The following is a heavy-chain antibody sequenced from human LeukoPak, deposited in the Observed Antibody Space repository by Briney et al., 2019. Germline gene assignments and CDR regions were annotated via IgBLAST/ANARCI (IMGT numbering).Heavy chain of an antibody. V-gene: IGHV4-61*02. J-gene: IGHJ5*02. D-gene: IGHD2-15*01. CDR2: IYTSGST. CDR3: ARGTNRSRYCSGGSCYSGFYNWFDP. CDR1: GGSISTGSYY. Sequence: SETLSLTCTVSGGSISTGSYYCSWIRQPAGKGLEWIGRIYTSGSTNYNPSLKSRVTISVDKSKNQSSLKLSSVTAADTAVYYCARGTNRSRYCSGGSCYSGFYNWFDPWGQGTLVTVSS.